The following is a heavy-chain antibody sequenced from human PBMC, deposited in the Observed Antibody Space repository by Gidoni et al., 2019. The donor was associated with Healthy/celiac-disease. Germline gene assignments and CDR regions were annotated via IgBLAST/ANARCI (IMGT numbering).Heavy chain of an antibody. CDR2: ISSSSSYI. D-gene: IGHD1-7*01. V-gene: IGHV3-21*01. Sequence: EVQLVESGGGLVKPGGSLRLSCAASGFTFSSYSMNWVRQAPGKGLEWVSSISSSSSYIYYADSVKGRFTISRDNAKNSLYLQMNSLRAEDTAVYYCARDRTGTTPRGWFDPWGQGTLVTVSS. CDR1: GFTFSSYS. CDR3: ARDRTGTTPRGWFDP. J-gene: IGHJ5*02.